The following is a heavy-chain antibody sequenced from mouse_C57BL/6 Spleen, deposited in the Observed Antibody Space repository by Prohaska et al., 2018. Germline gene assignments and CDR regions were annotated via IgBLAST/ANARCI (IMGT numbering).Heavy chain of an antibody. CDR2: IDPSDSYT. D-gene: IGHD2-1*01. Sequence: QVQLQQPGAELVMPGASVKLSCKASGYTFTSYWMHWVKQRPGQGLEWIGEIDPSDSYTNYNQKFKGKATLTVDKSSSTAYMQLSSLTSEDSAVYYCARYGNYVSWFAYWGQGTLVTVSA. J-gene: IGHJ3*01. CDR3: ARYGNYVSWFAY. V-gene: IGHV1-69*01. CDR1: GYTFTSYW.